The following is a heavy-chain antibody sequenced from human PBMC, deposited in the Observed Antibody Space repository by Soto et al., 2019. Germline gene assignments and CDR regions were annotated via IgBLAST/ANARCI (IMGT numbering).Heavy chain of an antibody. CDR2: IIPILGIA. V-gene: IGHV1-69*08. D-gene: IGHD2-8*01. Sequence: QVQLVQSGAEVKKPGSSVKVSCKASGGTFSSYTISWVRQAPGQGLEWMGRIIPILGIANYAQKFQGRVTITADKSTSTAYMELSSLRSEDTAVYYCARDYGGDSRTNNWFDPWGQGTLVTVSS. CDR1: GGTFSSYT. CDR3: ARDYGGDSRTNNWFDP. J-gene: IGHJ5*02.